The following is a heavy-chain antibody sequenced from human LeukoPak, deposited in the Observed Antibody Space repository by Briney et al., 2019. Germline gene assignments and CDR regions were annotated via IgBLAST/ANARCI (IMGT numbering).Heavy chain of an antibody. V-gene: IGHV3-30*18. J-gene: IGHJ4*02. Sequence: GGSLRLSCAASGFTFSSYGMHWVRQAPGKGLEWVAVISYDGGNKYYADSVKGRFTISRGNSKNTLYLQMNSLRAEDTAVYYCAKIKGAARRTWWYYLDYWGQGTLVTVSS. CDR1: GFTFSSYG. CDR2: ISYDGGNK. D-gene: IGHD6-6*01. CDR3: AKIKGAARRTWWYYLDY.